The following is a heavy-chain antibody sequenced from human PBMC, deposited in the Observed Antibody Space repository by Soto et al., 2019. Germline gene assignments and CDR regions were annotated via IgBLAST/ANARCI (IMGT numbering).Heavy chain of an antibody. V-gene: IGHV6-1*01. Sequence: QSQTLSLTCAISGDSVSTNSAAWNWIRQSPSRGLEWLGRTYCRSKCYNDYAVSVKNRITINPDTSKNQFSLQLNSVTPEDTAVYYCARQNYDFWSGYYRDYYYGMDVWGQGTTVTVSS. CDR3: ARQNYDFWSGYYRDYYYGMDV. CDR2: TYCRSKCYN. CDR1: GDSVSTNSAA. D-gene: IGHD3-3*01. J-gene: IGHJ6*02.